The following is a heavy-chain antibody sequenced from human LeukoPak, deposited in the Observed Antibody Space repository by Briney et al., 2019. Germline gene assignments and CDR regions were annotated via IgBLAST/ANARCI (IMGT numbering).Heavy chain of an antibody. CDR1: GGSTSSYY. J-gene: IGHJ5*02. CDR2: IYYSGST. CDR3: ARGGYYDFWSGYWFDP. V-gene: IGHV4-59*01. D-gene: IGHD3-3*01. Sequence: SETLYINCSVSGGSTSSYYWSWIRQPPGKGLAWIGYIYYSGSTNYNPSLKSRVTISVDTSKNQFSLKLSSVTAADTAVYYCARGGYYDFWSGYWFDPWGQGTLVTVSS.